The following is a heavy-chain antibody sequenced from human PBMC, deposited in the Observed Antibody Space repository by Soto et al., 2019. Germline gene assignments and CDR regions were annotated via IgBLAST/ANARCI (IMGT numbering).Heavy chain of an antibody. D-gene: IGHD5-18*01. CDR1: GGSIRSGGYY. J-gene: IGHJ6*02. Sequence: VMSSETLSLTCTVSGGSIRSGGYYWSWVRQSPRRGLEWIGNIYYSGSTYYNPSLKSRLTISVDTSKNQFSLNLSSVTAADTAVYYCARDRLMATAGTARHYFGLDVWGQGTTVTVSS. CDR3: ARDRLMATAGTARHYFGLDV. CDR2: IYYSGST. V-gene: IGHV4-31*03.